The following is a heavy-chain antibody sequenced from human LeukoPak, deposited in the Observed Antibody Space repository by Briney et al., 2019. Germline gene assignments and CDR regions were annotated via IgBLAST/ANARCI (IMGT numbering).Heavy chain of an antibody. V-gene: IGHV1-18*01. CDR2: ISAYNGNT. CDR3: ARYRDSHSWYYFDY. CDR1: GYTFTSYG. J-gene: IGHJ4*02. D-gene: IGHD6-13*01. Sequence: ASVKVSCKASGYTFTSYGISWVRQAPGQGLEWMGWISAYNGNTNYAQKLQGRVTMTTDTSTSTAYMELRSLRSDDTAVYYCARYRDSHSWYYFDYWGQGTLVTVSS.